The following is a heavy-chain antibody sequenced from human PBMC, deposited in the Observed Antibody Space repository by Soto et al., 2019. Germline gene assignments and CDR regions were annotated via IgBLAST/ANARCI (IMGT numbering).Heavy chain of an antibody. CDR1: GFTFSSYA. Sequence: GGSLRLSCAASGFTFSSYAMSWVRQAPGKGLEWVSAISGSGGSTYYADSVKGRFTISRDNSKNTLYLQMNSLRAEDTAVYYCAKDGDIVVVTANLYNWFDPWGQGTLVTVSS. D-gene: IGHD2-21*02. V-gene: IGHV3-23*01. CDR3: AKDGDIVVVTANLYNWFDP. J-gene: IGHJ5*02. CDR2: ISGSGGST.